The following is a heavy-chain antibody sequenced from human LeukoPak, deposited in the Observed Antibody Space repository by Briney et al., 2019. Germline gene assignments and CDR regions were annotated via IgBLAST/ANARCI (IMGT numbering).Heavy chain of an antibody. CDR3: ASSLVAGYYYYNYYYMDV. D-gene: IGHD5-18*01. CDR1: GFTFSSYT. Sequence: GGSLRLSCAASGFTFSSYTMNWVRQAPGKGLEWVSSISSSSSYIYYADSVRGRLTISRDNAKNSLFLQMNSLRAEDTSVYYCASSLVAGYYYYNYYYMDVWGKGTTVTVSS. V-gene: IGHV3-21*01. J-gene: IGHJ6*03. CDR2: ISSSSSYI.